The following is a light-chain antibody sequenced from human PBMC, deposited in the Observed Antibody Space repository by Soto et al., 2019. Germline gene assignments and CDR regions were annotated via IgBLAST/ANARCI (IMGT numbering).Light chain of an antibody. CDR1: ESVTNY. V-gene: IGKV3-11*01. CDR2: DVS. Sequence: LRKSPPPWLLPQGERGTLSCRASESVTNYLAWYQQKPGQAPRLLVYDVSNRATGTPARFSGGGSGTDFTLTISNLEPEDFAVYYCQQRGDWPWTFGQGTKVDIK. CDR3: QQRGDWPWT. J-gene: IGKJ1*01.